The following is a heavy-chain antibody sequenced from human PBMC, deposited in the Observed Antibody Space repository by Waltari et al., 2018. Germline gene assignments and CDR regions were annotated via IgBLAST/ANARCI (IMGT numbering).Heavy chain of an antibody. J-gene: IGHJ4*02. D-gene: IGHD6-13*01. CDR1: GGSISSYS. CDR3: ASSRIAAAGTEETDY. CDR2: IYTSGST. Sequence: QVQLQESGPGLVKPSETLSLTCPVPGGSISSYSLSWLRPPAGKGLEWIGRIYTSGSTNYNTSLKSRVTMSVDTAKNQFSLKLSSVSAADTDVYYCASSRIAAAGTEETDYWGQGTLVTVSS. V-gene: IGHV4-4*07.